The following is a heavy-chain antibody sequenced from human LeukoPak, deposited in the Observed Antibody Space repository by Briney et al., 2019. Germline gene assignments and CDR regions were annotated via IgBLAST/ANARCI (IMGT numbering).Heavy chain of an antibody. Sequence: SETLSLTCTVSGGSISSYYWSWIRQPPGKGLEWIGYIYYSGSTNYNPSLKSRVTISVDTSKNQFSLKLSSVTAADTAVYYCARGSCGSSWIDYWGQGTLVTVSS. CDR3: ARGSCGSSWIDY. V-gene: IGHV4-59*01. D-gene: IGHD6-13*01. CDR1: GGSISSYY. J-gene: IGHJ4*02. CDR2: IYYSGST.